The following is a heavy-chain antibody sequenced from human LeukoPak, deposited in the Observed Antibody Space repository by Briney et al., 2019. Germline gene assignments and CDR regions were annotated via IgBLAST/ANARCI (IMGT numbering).Heavy chain of an antibody. Sequence: HSGGSLRLSCAASGFTFSSYGMHWVRQAPGKGLEWVAVISYDGSNKYYADSVKGRFTISRDNSKNTLYLQMNSLRAEDTAVYYCARTPHPYMVRDPPGYWGQGTLVTVSS. CDR2: ISYDGSNK. CDR3: ARTPHPYMVRDPPGY. CDR1: GFTFSSYG. V-gene: IGHV3-30*03. D-gene: IGHD3-10*01. J-gene: IGHJ4*02.